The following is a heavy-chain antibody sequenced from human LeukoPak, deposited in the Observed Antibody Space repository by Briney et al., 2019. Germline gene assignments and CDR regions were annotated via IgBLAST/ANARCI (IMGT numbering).Heavy chain of an antibody. CDR3: ARDTYFGSGNYQNLRGRFDY. CDR1: GFIFNTYS. J-gene: IGHJ4*02. D-gene: IGHD3-10*01. Sequence: PGGSLRLSCAASGFIFNTYSMNWVRQAPGKGLEWVSYISSTGSVIFYADSVKGRFTISRDNVKKSLYLQMSSLRDEDTAVYYCARDTYFGSGNYQNLRGRFDYWGQGSLVTVSS. CDR2: ISSTGSVI. V-gene: IGHV3-48*02.